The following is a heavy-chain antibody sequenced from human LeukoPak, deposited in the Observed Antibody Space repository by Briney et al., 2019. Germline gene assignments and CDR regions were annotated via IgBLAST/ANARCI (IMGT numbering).Heavy chain of an antibody. CDR3: AAALGYCSSNSCEETFDY. D-gene: IGHD2-2*01. J-gene: IGHJ4*02. V-gene: IGHV6-1*01. CDR2: TYHRSKWFN. Sequence: SQTLSLTCAISGDSVSSNSATWNWIRQSPSRGLEWLGRTYHRSKWFNDYAVSVKSRITINADTSKNQFSLQLNSVTPEDTALYYCAAALGYCSSNSCEETFDYWGQGTPVTVSS. CDR1: GDSVSSNSAT.